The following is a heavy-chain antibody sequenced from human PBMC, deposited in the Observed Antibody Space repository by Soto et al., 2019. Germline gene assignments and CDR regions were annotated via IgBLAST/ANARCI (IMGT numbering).Heavy chain of an antibody. D-gene: IGHD2-15*01. J-gene: IGHJ6*03. Sequence: ASVKVSCKASGGTFSSYTISWVRQAPGQGLEWMGRIIPILGIANYAQKFQGRVTITADKSTSTAYMELSSLRSEDTAVYYCATVALGYCSGGSCYRDYYYYYYMDVWGKGTTVTVSS. V-gene: IGHV1-69*02. CDR2: IIPILGIA. CDR1: GGTFSSYT. CDR3: ATVALGYCSGGSCYRDYYYYYYMDV.